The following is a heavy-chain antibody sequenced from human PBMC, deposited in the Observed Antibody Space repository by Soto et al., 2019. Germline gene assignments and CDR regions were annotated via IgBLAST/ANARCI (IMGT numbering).Heavy chain of an antibody. D-gene: IGHD3-10*02. CDR1: GGSFSGYY. CDR2: INHSGST. V-gene: IGHV4-34*01. J-gene: IGHJ4*02. CDR3: ATGQVFGELFGY. Sequence: LTCAVYGGSFSGYYWSWIRQPPGKGLEWIGEINHSGSTNYNPSLKSRVTISVDTSKNQFSLKLSSVTAADTAVYYCATGQVFGELFGYWGQGTLVTVPQ.